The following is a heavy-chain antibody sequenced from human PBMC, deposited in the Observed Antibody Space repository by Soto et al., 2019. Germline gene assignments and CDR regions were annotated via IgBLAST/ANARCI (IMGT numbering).Heavy chain of an antibody. CDR1: GFTFSSYA. Sequence: SLRLSCAASGFTFSSYAMSWVRQAPGKGLEWVSAISGSGGSTYYADSVKGRFTISRDNSENTLYLQMNSLRAEDTAVYYCAKATSITISGVVTYGMDVWGQGTTVTVSS. D-gene: IGHD3-3*01. CDR2: ISGSGGST. V-gene: IGHV3-23*01. CDR3: AKATSITISGVVTYGMDV. J-gene: IGHJ6*02.